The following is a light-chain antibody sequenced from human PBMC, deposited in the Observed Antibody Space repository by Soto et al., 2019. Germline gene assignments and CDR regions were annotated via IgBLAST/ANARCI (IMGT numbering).Light chain of an antibody. CDR1: QSVSTN. CDR2: GAY. CDR3: QQFNKWPRT. Sequence: VMPQSPATLSVTPGERATLSCRASQSVSTNLAWYQQRPGQAPRLIISGAYTRATGIPARFSGSGSGTEFTLTISSLQSEDFAIYYCQQFNKWPRTFGQGTKVDIK. V-gene: IGKV3-15*01. J-gene: IGKJ1*01.